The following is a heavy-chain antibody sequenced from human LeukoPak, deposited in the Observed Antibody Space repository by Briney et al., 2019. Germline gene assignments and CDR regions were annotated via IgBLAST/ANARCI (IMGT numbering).Heavy chain of an antibody. J-gene: IGHJ4*02. D-gene: IGHD1-26*01. CDR3: ARADESATGVDY. CDR1: GFTFSSYS. Sequence: PGGSLRLFCAASGFTFSSYSMKWVRQAPGKGLEWVSSISSSSSYIYYADSVKGRFTISRDNAKNSLYLQMNSLRAEDTAAYYCARADESATGVDYWGQGTLVTVSS. V-gene: IGHV3-21*01. CDR2: ISSSSSYI.